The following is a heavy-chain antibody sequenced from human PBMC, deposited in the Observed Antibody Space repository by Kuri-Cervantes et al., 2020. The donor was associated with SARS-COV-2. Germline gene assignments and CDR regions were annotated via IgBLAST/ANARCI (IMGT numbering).Heavy chain of an antibody. Sequence: GGSLRLSCAASIFTVNSDYMSWVRQAPGKGLEWVSIIYGGGSTYYADSVKGRFTISRDNSKNMLFLQMDSLRVEDSAVYYCAKDQHGIVVVVAAIESWGQGIPVTVSS. D-gene: IGHD2-15*01. CDR2: IYGGGST. CDR3: AKDQHGIVVVVAAIES. V-gene: IGHV3-66*02. CDR1: IFTVNSDY. J-gene: IGHJ5*01.